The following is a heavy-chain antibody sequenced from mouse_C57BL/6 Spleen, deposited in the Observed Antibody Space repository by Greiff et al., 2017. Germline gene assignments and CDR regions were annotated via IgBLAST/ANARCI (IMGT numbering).Heavy chain of an antibody. CDR1: GYTFTSYW. V-gene: IGHV1-69*01. CDR3: ARSGDYPY. J-gene: IGHJ3*01. CDR2: IDPSDSYP. Sequence: VQLQQPGAELVMPGASVKLSCKASGYTFTSYWMHWVKQRPGQGLEWIGEIDPSDSYPNYNQKFKGKSTLTVDKSSSTAYMQLSSLTSEDSAVYYCARSGDYPYWGQGTLVTVSA. D-gene: IGHD2-13*01.